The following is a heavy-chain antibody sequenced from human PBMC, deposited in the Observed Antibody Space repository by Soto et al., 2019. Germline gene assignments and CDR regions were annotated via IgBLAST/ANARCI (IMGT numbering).Heavy chain of an antibody. V-gene: IGHV3-9*01. CDR1: GFTFDDYA. CDR2: ISWNSGNI. CDR3: AKDVDSGLRDGFDI. Sequence: PGGSLRLSCAASGFTFDDYAMLWVRQAPGKGLEWVSGISWNSGNIGYADSVKGRFTISRDNAKNSLSLQMNSLRPEDTALYYCAKDVDSGLRDGFDIWGQGTMVTVSS. J-gene: IGHJ3*02.